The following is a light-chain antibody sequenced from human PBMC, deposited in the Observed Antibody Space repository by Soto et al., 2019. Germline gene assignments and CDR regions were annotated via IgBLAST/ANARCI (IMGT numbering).Light chain of an antibody. Sequence: QSVLTQPPSVSGSPGQSVTISCIGTSSEVGGYNYVSWYQQHPGKAPKLMIYEVSKRPSGVPDRFSGSKSGNTASLTVSGLQAEDEADYYCSSYAASNNLGVFGGGTKLTVL. CDR1: SSEVGGYNY. CDR3: SSYAASNNLGV. CDR2: EVS. V-gene: IGLV2-8*01. J-gene: IGLJ2*01.